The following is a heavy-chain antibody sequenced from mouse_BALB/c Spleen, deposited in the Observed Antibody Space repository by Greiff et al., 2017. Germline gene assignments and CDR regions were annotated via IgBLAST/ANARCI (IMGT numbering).Heavy chain of an antibody. CDR1: GFNIKDTY. V-gene: IGHV14-3*02. CDR2: IDPANGNT. D-gene: IGHD1-1*01. CDR3: ARRDSTVVDWYFDV. J-gene: IGHJ1*01. Sequence: QLQQSGAELVKPGASVKLSCTASGFNIKDTYMHWVKQRPEQGLEWIGRIDPANGNTKYDPKFQGKATITADTSSNTAYLQLSSLTSEDTAVYYCARRDSTVVDWYFDVWGAGTTVTVSS.